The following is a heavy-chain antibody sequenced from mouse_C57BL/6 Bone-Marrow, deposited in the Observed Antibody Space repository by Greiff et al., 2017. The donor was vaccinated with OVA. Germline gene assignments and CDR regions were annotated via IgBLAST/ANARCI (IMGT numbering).Heavy chain of an antibody. J-gene: IGHJ3*01. Sequence: QVQLKQPGAELVRPGTSVKLSCKASGYTFTSYWMHWVKQRPGQGLEWIGVIDPSDSYTNYNQKFKGKATLTVATSSSTAYMQLSSLTSEDSAVYYCAREGYYYGSSLFAYWGQGTLVTVSA. D-gene: IGHD1-1*01. CDR2: IDPSDSYT. CDR1: GYTFTSYW. CDR3: AREGYYYGSSLFAY. V-gene: IGHV1-59*01.